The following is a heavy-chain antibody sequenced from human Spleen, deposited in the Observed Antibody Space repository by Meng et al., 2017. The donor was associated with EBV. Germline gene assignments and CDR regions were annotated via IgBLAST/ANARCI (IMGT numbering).Heavy chain of an antibody. CDR1: GGSFSDYY. CDR3: ARGVGDH. J-gene: IGHJ4*02. Sequence: GQLQQWGAGLLKPSETLSLTCGVYGGSFSDYYWSWIRQSPGKGLEWIGEINHSGSAYYNPSLKSRVTISVDTSKNQFSLNLTSVTAADTAVYYCARGVGDHWGQGVLVTVSS. V-gene: IGHV4-34*01. CDR2: INHSGSA. D-gene: IGHD3-10*01.